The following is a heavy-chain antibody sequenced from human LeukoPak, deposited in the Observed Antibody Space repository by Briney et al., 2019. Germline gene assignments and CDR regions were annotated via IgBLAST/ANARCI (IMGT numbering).Heavy chain of an antibody. CDR3: EKGKGNHLGAFDY. D-gene: IGHD1-26*01. Sequence: GGSLTLSCIVSGFTFSAYAMSWVRQAPGKGLEWVSVVTATGGETYYADSVRGRFIISRDNSRNTFYLQMDSQRADYTAIYDCEKGKGNHLGAFDYWGQGTLVTVSP. CDR2: VTATGGET. V-gene: IGHV3-23*01. CDR1: GFTFSAYA. J-gene: IGHJ4*02.